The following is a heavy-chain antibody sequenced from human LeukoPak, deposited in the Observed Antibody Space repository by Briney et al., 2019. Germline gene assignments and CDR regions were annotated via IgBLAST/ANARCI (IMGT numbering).Heavy chain of an antibody. CDR1: GDSISSYY. CDR3: ARDKGILTGFDY. V-gene: IGHV4-4*07. Sequence: PSETLSLTCTVSGDSISSYYWSWIRQPAGKGLEWIGRIYTSGRTNYNPSLRSRVTMSVDTSKNHFSLRLSSVTAADTAVYYCARDKGILTGFDYWGQGTLVTVSS. D-gene: IGHD3-9*01. CDR2: IYTSGRT. J-gene: IGHJ4*02.